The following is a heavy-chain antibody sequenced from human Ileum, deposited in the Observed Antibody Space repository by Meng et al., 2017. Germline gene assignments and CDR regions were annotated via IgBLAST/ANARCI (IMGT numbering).Heavy chain of an antibody. CDR3: ARFGGPTPSQFYFDF. Sequence: GESLKISCKGSGSSFVGYWIAWVRQMPGKGLEWMALVYPDDCDSRYSPSFQGQVTISADKSISTAYLEWSSLKTSVTALYYCARFGGPTPSQFYFDFWGQGTLVTVSS. D-gene: IGHD4-23*01. V-gene: IGHV5-51*01. CDR2: VYPDDCDS. CDR1: GSSFVGYW. J-gene: IGHJ4*02.